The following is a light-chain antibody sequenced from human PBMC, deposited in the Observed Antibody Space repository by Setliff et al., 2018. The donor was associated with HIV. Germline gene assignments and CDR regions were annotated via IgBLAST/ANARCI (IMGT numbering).Light chain of an antibody. CDR1: SSDIGRYNL. J-gene: IGLJ1*01. Sequence: QSVLAQPASVSGSPGQSITISCTGTSSDIGRYNLVSWYQQYPGKAPKLMIYQATKRPSGVSNRFSGSKSGNVASLTISGLQAEDEADYYCCSNTGRNTFVFGTGTKVNVL. CDR2: QAT. CDR3: CSNTGRNTFV. V-gene: IGLV2-23*01.